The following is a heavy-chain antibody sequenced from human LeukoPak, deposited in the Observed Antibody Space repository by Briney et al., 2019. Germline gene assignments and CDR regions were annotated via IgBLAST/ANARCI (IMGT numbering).Heavy chain of an antibody. V-gene: IGHV1-18*01. Sequence: ASVKVSCKASGYTFTSYGITWVRQSPGQALEWVGWISGYNGNTQYAQNLQGRVTMTTDTSTSTAYMELRSLRADDTAVYYCARESRDGYKSSYYFDFWGQGTLVTVSS. D-gene: IGHD5-24*01. CDR3: ARESRDGYKSSYYFDF. J-gene: IGHJ4*02. CDR1: GYTFTSYG. CDR2: ISGYNGNT.